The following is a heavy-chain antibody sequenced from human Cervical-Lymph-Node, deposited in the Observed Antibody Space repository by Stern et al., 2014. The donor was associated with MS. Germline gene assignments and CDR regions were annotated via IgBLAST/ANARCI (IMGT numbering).Heavy chain of an antibody. J-gene: IGHJ6*02. CDR1: GGTFSSYA. D-gene: IGHD1-26*01. V-gene: IGHV1-69*01. Sequence: VQLLDSGAEVKKPGSSVKVSCKASGGTFSSYAISWVRQAPGHGLEWMGGVIPIFGPANYAQKLQGRVTITTDESTSTAYMELSSLRSEDTAVYYCARGELKEGLVRGMDVWGQGTTVTVSS. CDR2: VIPIFGPA. CDR3: ARGELKEGLVRGMDV.